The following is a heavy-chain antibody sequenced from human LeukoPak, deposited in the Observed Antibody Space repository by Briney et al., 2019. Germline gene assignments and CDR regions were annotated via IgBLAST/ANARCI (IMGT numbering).Heavy chain of an antibody. V-gene: IGHV3-30-3*01. CDR2: ISYDGSNK. D-gene: IGHD3-22*01. CDR3: ARDSSGYSAEYFQH. CDR1: GFTFSSYA. J-gene: IGHJ1*01. Sequence: GGSLRLSCAASGFTFSSYAMHWVRQAPGKGLEWVAVISYDGSNKYYADSVKGRFTISRDNSKNTLYLQMNSLRAEDTAVYYCARDSSGYSAEYFQHWGLGTLVTVSS.